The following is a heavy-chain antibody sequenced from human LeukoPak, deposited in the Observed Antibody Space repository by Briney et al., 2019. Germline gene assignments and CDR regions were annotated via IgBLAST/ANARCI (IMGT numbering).Heavy chain of an antibody. Sequence: SETLSLTCAVYGGSFSGYYWSWIRQPPGKGLEWIGEINHSGSPNNNPSLKSRVSISFDTSKNQFSLKLTSVTAADTAVYYCGSRRTAMFGVIKGPIDYWGQGALVTVSS. CDR3: GSRRTAMFGVIKGPIDY. V-gene: IGHV4-34*01. CDR1: GGSFSGYY. CDR2: INHSGSP. J-gene: IGHJ4*02. D-gene: IGHD3-3*01.